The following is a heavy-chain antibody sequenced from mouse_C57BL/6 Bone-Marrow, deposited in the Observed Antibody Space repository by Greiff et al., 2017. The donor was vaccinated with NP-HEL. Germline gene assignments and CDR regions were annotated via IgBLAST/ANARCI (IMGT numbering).Heavy chain of an antibody. CDR3: AFTVGATNWYFDV. V-gene: IGHV14-3*01. D-gene: IGHD1-1*01. Sequence: VQLKQSVAELVRPGASVKLSCTASGFNIKNTYMHWVKQRPEQGLEWIGRIDPANGNTKYAPKFQGKATITADTSSNTAYLQLSSLTSEDTAIYYCAFTVGATNWYFDVWGTGTTVTVSS. CDR1: GFNIKNTY. J-gene: IGHJ1*03. CDR2: IDPANGNT.